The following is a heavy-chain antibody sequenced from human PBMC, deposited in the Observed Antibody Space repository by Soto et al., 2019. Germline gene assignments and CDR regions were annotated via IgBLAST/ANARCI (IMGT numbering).Heavy chain of an antibody. J-gene: IGHJ4*02. Sequence: QVQLVESGGGVVQPGRSLRLSCAASGFTFSSYGMHWVRQAPGKGLEWVAVISYDGSNKYYADSVKGRFTISRDNSKNTLYLQMNSVRAEDTAVYYCAKDKDIVVVVAATFIFDYWGQGTLVTVSS. CDR2: ISYDGSNK. CDR3: AKDKDIVVVVAATFIFDY. V-gene: IGHV3-30*18. CDR1: GFTFSSYG. D-gene: IGHD2-15*01.